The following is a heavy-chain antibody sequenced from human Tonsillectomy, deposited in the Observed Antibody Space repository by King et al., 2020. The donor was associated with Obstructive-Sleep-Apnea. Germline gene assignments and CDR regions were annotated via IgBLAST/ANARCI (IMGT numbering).Heavy chain of an antibody. Sequence: QLVQSGGGLVKPGGSLRLSCAASGFTFSDYYMSLIRQAPGKGLEWCSYISSSGSTIYDADSVKGRFIILRDNAKNPLYLQMKSLRAEDTAVYYCARGDSSGWYYYYYGMDVWGQGTTVTVSS. J-gene: IGHJ6*02. CDR2: ISSSGSTI. CDR1: GFTFSDYY. D-gene: IGHD6-19*01. CDR3: ARGDSSGWYYYYYGMDV. V-gene: IGHV3-11*01.